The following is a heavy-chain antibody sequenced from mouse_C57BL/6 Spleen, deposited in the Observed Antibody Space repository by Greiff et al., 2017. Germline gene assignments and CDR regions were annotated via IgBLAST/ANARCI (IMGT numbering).Heavy chain of an antibody. V-gene: IGHV2-6-1*01. CDR3: ARHGDYYCSSPYYAMDY. J-gene: IGHJ4*01. CDR1: GFSLTSYG. Sequence: QVQLKQSGPGLVAPSQSLSITCTVSGFSLTSYGVHWVRQPPGKGLEWLVVIWSDGSTTYNSALKSRLSISKDNSQSQVFLKMNSRQTDDTAMYYCARHGDYYCSSPYYAMDYWGQGTSVTVSS. D-gene: IGHD1-1*01. CDR2: IWSDGST.